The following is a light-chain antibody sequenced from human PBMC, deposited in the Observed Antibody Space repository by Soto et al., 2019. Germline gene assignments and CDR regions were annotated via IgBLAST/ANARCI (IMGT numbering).Light chain of an antibody. J-gene: IGLJ1*01. V-gene: IGLV2-14*01. CDR2: EVN. Sequence: QSVLTKPSSRSGSPGQSITISCTGTISDIGAYDYVSWFQQHPGKAPKLMISEVNNLPSGVSNRFSGSKSGNTAYLTISGLQVEDEAEYFCLSFTTTSTNVFGTG. CDR1: ISDIGAYDY. CDR3: LSFTTTSTNV.